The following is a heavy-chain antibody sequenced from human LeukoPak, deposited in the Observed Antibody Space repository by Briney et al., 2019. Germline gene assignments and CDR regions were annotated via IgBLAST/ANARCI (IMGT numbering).Heavy chain of an antibody. CDR3: ARDGDGSGWSDY. D-gene: IGHD6-19*01. J-gene: IGHJ4*02. CDR1: GGSISSYY. CDR2: IYYSRST. V-gene: IGHV4-59*01. Sequence: SETRSLTCTVSGGSISSYYWSWIRQPPGKGLEWIGYIYYSRSTNYNPALKSRVTISVDTSKNQFSLKLSSVTAADTAVYYCARDGDGSGWSDYWGQGTLVTVSS.